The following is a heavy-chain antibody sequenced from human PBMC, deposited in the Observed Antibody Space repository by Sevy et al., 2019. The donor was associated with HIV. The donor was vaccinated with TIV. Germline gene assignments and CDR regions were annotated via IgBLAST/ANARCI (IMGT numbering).Heavy chain of an antibody. CDR2: IKQDGSEK. CDR3: ARVAAATILFDY. Sequence: GGSLRLSCAASVFTFSSYWMSWVRQAPGKGLEWVANIKQDGSEKYYVDSVKGRFTLSRDNAKNSLYLQMNSLRAEDTAVYYCARVAAATILFDYWGQGTLVTVSS. D-gene: IGHD6-13*01. J-gene: IGHJ4*02. V-gene: IGHV3-7*03. CDR1: VFTFSSYW.